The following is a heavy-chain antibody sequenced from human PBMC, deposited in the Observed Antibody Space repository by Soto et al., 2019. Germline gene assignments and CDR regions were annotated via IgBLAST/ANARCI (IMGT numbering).Heavy chain of an antibody. CDR2: ISYDGSEK. D-gene: IGHD3-16*02. J-gene: IGHJ4*02. Sequence: QVQLVESGGGVVQPGRSLRLSCAASGFTFSYYAMHWVRQAPGKGLEWVAVISYDGSEKYYADSVKGRFTISRDNSKNTSSLQMHSLRAEETAVYYCAEALGELSPESYDYWGQGTLITVSS. CDR3: AEALGELSPESYDY. CDR1: GFTFSYYA. V-gene: IGHV3-30*18.